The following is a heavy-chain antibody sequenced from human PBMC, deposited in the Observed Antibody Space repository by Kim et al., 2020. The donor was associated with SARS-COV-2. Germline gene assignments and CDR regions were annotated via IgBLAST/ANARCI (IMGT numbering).Heavy chain of an antibody. CDR3: ARDYTTRDSSAWYDAFDI. CDR1: GFTFSSYW. D-gene: IGHD6-13*01. J-gene: IGHJ3*02. Sequence: GSLRLSCAASGFTFSSYWMTWVRQAPGKGLEWVANIKQDGSVTHYVDSVKGRFTISRDNAKNSLYLQMNGLRAEDTAVYFWARDYTTRDSSAWYDAFDIWGQGTMVTVSS. V-gene: IGHV3-7*01. CDR2: IKQDGSVT.